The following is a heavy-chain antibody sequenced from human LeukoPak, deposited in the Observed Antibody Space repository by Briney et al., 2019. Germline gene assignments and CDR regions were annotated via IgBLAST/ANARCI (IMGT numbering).Heavy chain of an antibody. Sequence: PSETLSLTXTVSGGSISSSSYYWGWIRQPPGKGLEWIGSIYYSGSTYYNPSLKSRVTISVDTSKNQFSLKLSSVTAADTAVYYCARRGNIVVVPAAVDYWGQRTLVTVSS. D-gene: IGHD2-2*01. CDR2: IYYSGST. J-gene: IGHJ4*02. CDR3: ARRGNIVVVPAAVDY. CDR1: GGSISSSSYY. V-gene: IGHV4-39*01.